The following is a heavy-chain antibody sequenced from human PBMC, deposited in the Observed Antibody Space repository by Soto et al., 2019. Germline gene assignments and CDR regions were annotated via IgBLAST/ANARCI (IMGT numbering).Heavy chain of an antibody. Sequence: GESLKISCKGSGYSFTSYWIGWVRQMPGKGLEWMGIIYPGDSDTRYSPSFQGQVNISADKSISTAYLQWSSLKASDTAMYYCARLTDSGYDYYYYYYMDVWGKGTTVTVSS. CDR3: ARLTDSGYDYYYYYYMDV. J-gene: IGHJ6*03. D-gene: IGHD5-12*01. CDR1: GYSFTSYW. CDR2: IYPGDSDT. V-gene: IGHV5-51*01.